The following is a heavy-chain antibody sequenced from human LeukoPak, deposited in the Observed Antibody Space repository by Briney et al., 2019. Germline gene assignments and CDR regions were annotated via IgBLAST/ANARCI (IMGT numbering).Heavy chain of an antibody. Sequence: ASVKVSCKASGYIFSNYGISWVRQAPGQGLEWMGWISGYNGKTNYAQSLQGRVTVTTDTSTSTGYMELRSLRSDDTAVYYCARWSGGSDWLYHYGMDVWGQGTTVTVSS. D-gene: IGHD6-19*01. J-gene: IGHJ6*02. CDR1: GYIFSNYG. CDR2: ISGYNGKT. V-gene: IGHV1-18*01. CDR3: ARWSGGSDWLYHYGMDV.